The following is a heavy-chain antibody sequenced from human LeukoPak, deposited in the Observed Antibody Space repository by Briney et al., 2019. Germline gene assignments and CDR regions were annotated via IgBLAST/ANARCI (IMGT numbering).Heavy chain of an antibody. CDR1: GFTFSSHA. CDR3: AREYRGWYFDH. D-gene: IGHD1-1*01. Sequence: GGSLRLSCTASGFTFSSHAMHWVRQAPGKGLEWVAIISYDGSDKYYADSVKGRFTISRDNSKNTLNLQMNSLRVEDTAVYYCAREYRGWYFDHWGQGTLVTVSS. J-gene: IGHJ4*02. CDR2: ISYDGSDK. V-gene: IGHV3-30*03.